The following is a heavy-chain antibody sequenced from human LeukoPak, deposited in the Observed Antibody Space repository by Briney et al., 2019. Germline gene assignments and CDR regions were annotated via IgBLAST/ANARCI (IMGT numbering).Heavy chain of an antibody. J-gene: IGHJ3*02. D-gene: IGHD3-9*01. CDR2: IYYSGST. Sequence: SETLSLTCTVSGGSISSYYWSWIRQPPGRGLEWIGYIYYSGSTNYNASLKRRVTISADTSKTQFSLKLSSVTAADTAVYYCARAPYDILTRLGAFDIWGQGTMVTVSS. V-gene: IGHV4-59*01. CDR3: ARAPYDILTRLGAFDI. CDR1: GGSISSYY.